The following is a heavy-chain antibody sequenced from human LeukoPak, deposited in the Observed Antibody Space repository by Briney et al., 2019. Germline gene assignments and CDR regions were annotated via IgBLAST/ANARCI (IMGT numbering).Heavy chain of an antibody. CDR2: ISGSGGST. CDR3: AKANYYELDAFDI. J-gene: IGHJ3*02. CDR1: GFTFSSYG. Sequence: GGSLRLSCAASGFTFSSYGMSWVRQAPGKGLEWVSAISGSGGSTYYADSVKGRFTISRDNSKNTLYLQMNSLRAEDTAVYYCAKANYYELDAFDIWGQGTMVTVSS. D-gene: IGHD4/OR15-4a*01. V-gene: IGHV3-23*01.